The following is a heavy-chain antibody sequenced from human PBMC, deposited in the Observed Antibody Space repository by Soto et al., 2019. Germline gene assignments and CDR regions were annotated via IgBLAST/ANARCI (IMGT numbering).Heavy chain of an antibody. Sequence: QVQLQESGPGLVNPSGTLSLTCAVSGGSISSSNWWSWVRQPPGKGLEWIGEIYHSGSTNYNPSLKGRVTTSVDKAKNQCSLELGSVAAADTAVYYCARGRPVAGLWGQGTLVTVSS. CDR1: GGSISSSNW. V-gene: IGHV4-4*02. D-gene: IGHD6-19*01. J-gene: IGHJ4*02. CDR3: ARGRPVAGL. CDR2: IYHSGST.